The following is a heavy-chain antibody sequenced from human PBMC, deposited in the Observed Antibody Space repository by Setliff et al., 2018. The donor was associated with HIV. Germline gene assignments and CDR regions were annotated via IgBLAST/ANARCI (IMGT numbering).Heavy chain of an antibody. J-gene: IGHJ4*02. V-gene: IGHV3-48*04. Sequence: GGSLRLSCITSGLPFNGYTMNWVRQAPGRGLECISYISYSGNTNYVDSVKGRFTISRDNAKNSLYLQMNSLRAEDTAVYYCAQITVMGYWGQGTLVTVSS. CDR1: GLPFNGYT. CDR2: ISYSGNT. CDR3: AQITVMGY. D-gene: IGHD4-4*01.